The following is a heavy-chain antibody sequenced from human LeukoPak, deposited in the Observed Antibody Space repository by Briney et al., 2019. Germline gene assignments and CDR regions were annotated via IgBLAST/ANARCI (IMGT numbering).Heavy chain of an antibody. V-gene: IGHV1-46*01. CDR3: ARDWRVQLAYRYFDY. CDR1: GYTFTSYY. CDR2: INPSGGST. D-gene: IGHD1-1*01. Sequence: GASVKVSCKASGYTFTSYYMHWVRQAPGQGLEWMGIINPSGGSTSYAQKFQGRVTMTRDMSTSTVYMELSSLRSEDTAVYYCARDWRVQLAYRYFDYWGQGTLVTVSS. J-gene: IGHJ4*02.